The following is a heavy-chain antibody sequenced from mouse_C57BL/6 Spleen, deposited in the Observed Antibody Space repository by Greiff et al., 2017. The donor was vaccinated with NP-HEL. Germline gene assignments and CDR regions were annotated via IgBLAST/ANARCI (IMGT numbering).Heavy chain of an antibody. CDR3: TREYGSSSRFAY. CDR1: GFTFSSYA. J-gene: IGHJ3*01. Sequence: EVQGVESGEGLVKPGGSLKLSCAASGFTFSSYAMSWVRQTPEKRLEWVAYISSGGDYIYYVDTVKGRFTISRDNARNTLYLQMSSLKSEDTAMYYCTREYGSSSRFAYWGQGTLVTVSA. V-gene: IGHV5-9-1*02. CDR2: ISSGGDYI. D-gene: IGHD1-1*01.